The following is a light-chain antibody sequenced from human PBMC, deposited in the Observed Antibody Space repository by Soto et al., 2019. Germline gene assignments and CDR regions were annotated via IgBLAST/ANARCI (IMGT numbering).Light chain of an antibody. Sequence: EIVMTQSPATLSVSPGESATLSCRASQSISSSKLAWYEQKPGQAPRLLIYGASNRATGIPARFSGSGSGTEFTLTISSLQSEDFEVSYCQQYDYWPRTFGQGTKVDIK. CDR1: QSISSS. CDR3: QQYDYWPRT. V-gene: IGKV3-15*01. CDR2: GAS. J-gene: IGKJ1*01.